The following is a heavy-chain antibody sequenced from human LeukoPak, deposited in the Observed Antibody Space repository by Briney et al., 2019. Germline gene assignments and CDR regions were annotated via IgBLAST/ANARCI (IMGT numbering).Heavy chain of an antibody. CDR3: ARERAYSYGQSNFDY. V-gene: IGHV1-69*05. Sequence: GASVKVSCKASGGTFSSYAISWVRQAPGQGLEWMGRIIPIFGTANYAQKFQGRVTITTDESTSTAYMELSSLRSEDTAAYYCARERAYSYGQSNFDYWGQGTLVTVSS. CDR1: GGTFSSYA. CDR2: IIPIFGTA. D-gene: IGHD5-18*01. J-gene: IGHJ4*02.